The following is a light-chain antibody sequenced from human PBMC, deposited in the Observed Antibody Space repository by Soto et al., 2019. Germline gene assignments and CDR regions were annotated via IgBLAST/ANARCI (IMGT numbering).Light chain of an antibody. CDR3: QQYGTSPRT. V-gene: IGKV3-20*01. J-gene: IGKJ1*01. CDR2: GAS. Sequence: EIVLTQSPGTLSLSPGERATLSCRASQSISSSYLAWYQQKPGQPPRLLIYGASSRATGIPDRFSGSGSGPVFMLTLSRLEPEDFAVYYCQQYGTSPRTFGQGTKVEIK. CDR1: QSISSSY.